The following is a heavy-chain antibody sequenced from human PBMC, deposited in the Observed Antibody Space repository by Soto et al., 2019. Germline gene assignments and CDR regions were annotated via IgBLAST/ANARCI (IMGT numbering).Heavy chain of an antibody. V-gene: IGHV3-7*01. Sequence: EVQLVESGGGLVQPGGSLRLSCAASGFTFSSYWMSWVRQAPGKGLEWVANIKQDGSEKYYVDSVKGQFTISRDNAKNSLYLQMNSLRAEDTAVYYCARDREVDTLYYYYYYGMDVWGQGTTVTVSS. CDR2: IKQDGSEK. CDR3: ARDREVDTLYYYYYYGMDV. CDR1: GFTFSSYW. J-gene: IGHJ6*02. D-gene: IGHD5-18*01.